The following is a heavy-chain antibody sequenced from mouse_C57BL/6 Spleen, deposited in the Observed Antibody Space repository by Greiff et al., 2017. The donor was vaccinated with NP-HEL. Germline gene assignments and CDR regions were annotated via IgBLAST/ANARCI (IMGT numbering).Heavy chain of an antibody. J-gene: IGHJ1*03. CDR3: ARPGDYDVGDWYFDV. Sequence: EVQVVESGGGLVQPGGSLKLSCAASGFTFSDYYMYWVRQTPEKRLEWVAYISNGGGSTYYPDTVKGRFTISRDNAKNTLYLQMSRLKSEDTAMYYCARPGDYDVGDWYFDVWGTGTTVTVSS. CDR1: GFTFSDYY. D-gene: IGHD2-4*01. CDR2: ISNGGGST. V-gene: IGHV5-12*01.